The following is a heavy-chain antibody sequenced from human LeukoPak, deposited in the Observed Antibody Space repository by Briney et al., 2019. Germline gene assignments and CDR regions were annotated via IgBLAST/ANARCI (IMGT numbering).Heavy chain of an antibody. CDR1: GYTFISYY. CDR2: INPSGGST. J-gene: IGHJ6*02. V-gene: IGHV1-46*01. Sequence: ASVKVSCKASGYTFISYYMHWVRQAPGQGLEWMGIINPSGGSTSYAQKFQGRVTMTRDTSTSTVYMELSSLRSEDTAVYYCARGAINGEVEIAVAGTPPYYYYYGMDVWGQGTTVTVSS. D-gene: IGHD6-19*01. CDR3: ARGAINGEVEIAVAGTPPYYYYYGMDV.